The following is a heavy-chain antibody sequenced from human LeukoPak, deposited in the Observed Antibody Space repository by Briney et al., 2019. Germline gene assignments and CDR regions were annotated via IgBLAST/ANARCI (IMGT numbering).Heavy chain of an antibody. CDR3: AKSIAARPYYYYYMDV. CDR1: GYTFTIYG. Sequence: GASVKVSCTASGYTFTIYGISWVRQAPGQGLEWMGWISAYNGNTNYAQKLKGRVTMTTDTSTSTAYMELRSLRSDDTAVYYCAKSIAARPYYYYYMDVWGKGTTVTVSS. D-gene: IGHD6-6*01. J-gene: IGHJ6*03. V-gene: IGHV1-18*01. CDR2: ISAYNGNT.